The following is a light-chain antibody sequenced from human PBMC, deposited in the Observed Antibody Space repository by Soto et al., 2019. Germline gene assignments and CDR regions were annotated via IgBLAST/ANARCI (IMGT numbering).Light chain of an antibody. V-gene: IGLV1-51*02. Sequence: QSVLTQPPSVSAAPGQRVTISCSGSSSNIGNNFVSWYQQLPGTAPKLLIYENDKRPSEIPDRFSGSKSGTSATLAISGLLTGDEADYSCVAWDTSLSAGGVVFGGGTKLTVL. CDR1: SSNIGNNF. CDR3: VAWDTSLSAGGVV. CDR2: END. J-gene: IGLJ2*01.